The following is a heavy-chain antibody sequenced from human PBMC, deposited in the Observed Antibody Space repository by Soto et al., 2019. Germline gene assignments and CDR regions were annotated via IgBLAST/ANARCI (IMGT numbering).Heavy chain of an antibody. Sequence: SETLSLTCTVSGGSMSGYYWSWIRQPPGKGLEYIGSVYSSGSTNYNPSLKSRVTISVDTSKNQFSLKLSSVTAADTAVYYCAQELPRNWFDPWGQGTLRTVFS. CDR2: VYSSGST. J-gene: IGHJ5*02. CDR1: GGSMSGYY. CDR3: AQELPRNWFDP. V-gene: IGHV4-59*01. D-gene: IGHD1-26*01.